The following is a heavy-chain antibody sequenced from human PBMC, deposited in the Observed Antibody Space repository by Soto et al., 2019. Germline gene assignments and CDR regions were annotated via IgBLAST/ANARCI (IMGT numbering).Heavy chain of an antibody. J-gene: IGHJ5*02. CDR1: GYTFTDYY. V-gene: IGHV1-2*04. D-gene: IGHD2-2*01. CDR2: INPNSGAT. Sequence: ASVKVSCKASGYTFTDYYIHWVRQAPGQGLEWMGWINPNSGATNYAQKFQGWVTMTRDTSITTAYMELSRLISDDTAVYHCAKEKISTSCCNWFDPWGQGTLVTVSS. CDR3: AKEKISTSCCNWFDP.